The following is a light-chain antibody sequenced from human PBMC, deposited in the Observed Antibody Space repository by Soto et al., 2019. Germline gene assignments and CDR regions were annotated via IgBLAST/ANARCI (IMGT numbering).Light chain of an antibody. J-gene: IGLJ2*01. Sequence: QSALTQPPSVSGAPGQRVTISCTGSSSNIGAGYDVHWYQQVPGTAPKLLIYGNINRPSGVPDRFSGSKSGTSASLAITGLQADDEADYYCQSYDSSLTVVFGGGTNLTVL. CDR1: SSNIGAGYD. CDR3: QSYDSSLTVV. V-gene: IGLV1-40*01. CDR2: GNI.